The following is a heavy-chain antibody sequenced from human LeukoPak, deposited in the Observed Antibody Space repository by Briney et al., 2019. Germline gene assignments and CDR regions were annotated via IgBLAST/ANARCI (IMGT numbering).Heavy chain of an antibody. CDR2: IYYSGGT. CDR3: ARRNYSYGSGTAFDF. V-gene: IGHV4-39*01. Sequence: SETLPLTCTVSGGSIRTSSHYWGWIRQSPGKGLEYIGSIYYSGGTYYNPSLKSRVSIFVDTSKNQFSLRLSSVTAADTAVYYCARRNYSYGSGTAFDFWGQGTLVTVSS. J-gene: IGHJ4*02. D-gene: IGHD3-10*01. CDR1: GGSIRTSSHY.